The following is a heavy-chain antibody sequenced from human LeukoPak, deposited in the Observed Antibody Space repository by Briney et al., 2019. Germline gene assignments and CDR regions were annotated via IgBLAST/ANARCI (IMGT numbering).Heavy chain of an antibody. D-gene: IGHD3-22*01. CDR3: AKAPYYYDSSGYLADY. Sequence: GGSLRLSCAASGFTFSSYAMSWVRQAPGKGMEWVSDISGSGGSTYYADSVKGRFTISRDNSKNTLYLQMNSLRAEDTAVYYCAKAPYYYDSSGYLADYWGQGTLVTVSS. CDR2: ISGSGGST. V-gene: IGHV3-23*01. J-gene: IGHJ4*02. CDR1: GFTFSSYA.